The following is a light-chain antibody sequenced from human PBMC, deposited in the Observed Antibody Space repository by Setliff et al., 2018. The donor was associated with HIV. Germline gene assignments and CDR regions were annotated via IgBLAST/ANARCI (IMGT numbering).Light chain of an antibody. CDR1: SSDVGGYNY. V-gene: IGLV2-11*01. J-gene: IGLJ1*01. CDR3: CSYAGTDTYI. Sequence: SVLTQPPSASGSPGQSVTISCTGTSSDVGGYNYVSWYQQHPGKAPKLIIYDVNKRPSGVPDRFSGSKSGDTASLTISGLQSEDEADYYCCSYAGTDTYIFGTGTKVTVL. CDR2: DVN.